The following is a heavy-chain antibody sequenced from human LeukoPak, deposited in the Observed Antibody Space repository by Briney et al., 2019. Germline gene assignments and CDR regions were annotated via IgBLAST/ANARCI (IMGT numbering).Heavy chain of an antibody. D-gene: IGHD3-10*01. CDR1: GSTFSNYH. Sequence: GGSLRLSCAASGSTFSNYHMSWIRQAPGKGLEWVSYISSGGTTMYYADSVKGRFTISRDNAKNSLYLQMNSLRAEDTAVYYCARWYYYGSGSFDYWGQGTLVTVSS. CDR3: ARWYYYGSGSFDY. J-gene: IGHJ4*02. V-gene: IGHV3-11*01. CDR2: ISSGGTTM.